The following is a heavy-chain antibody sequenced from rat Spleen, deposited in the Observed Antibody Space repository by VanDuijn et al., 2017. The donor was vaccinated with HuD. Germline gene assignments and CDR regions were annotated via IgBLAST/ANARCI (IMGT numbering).Heavy chain of an antibody. V-gene: IGHV5-31*01. J-gene: IGHJ2*01. Sequence: EVHLVESGGGLVQPGRSLKLSCTASGFTFSDYYMTWIRQAPGKGLEWVASITNTGGSTYYPDSVKGRFTISRDNAKSTLYLQMNSLRSEDTATYYCTRRSLDTYDYWGQGVMVTVSS. CDR3: TRRSLDTYDY. D-gene: IGHD2-1*01. CDR1: GFTFSDYY. CDR2: ITNTGGST.